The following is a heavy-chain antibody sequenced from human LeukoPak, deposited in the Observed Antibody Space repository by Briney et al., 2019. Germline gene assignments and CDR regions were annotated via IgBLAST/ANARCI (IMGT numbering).Heavy chain of an antibody. V-gene: IGHV4-39*01. J-gene: IGHJ4*02. CDR2: FYYSGST. Sequence: PSETLSLTCTVSGGSISSRSHYWGWIRQPPGKGLEWIGSFYYSGSTYYNPSLRSRVTISVDTSKNLFSLKLSSVTAADTAVYYCASTPLRYCSDGSCYYDHWRQGTLVTVSS. D-gene: IGHD2-15*01. CDR3: ASTPLRYCSDGSCYYDH. CDR1: GGSISSRSHY.